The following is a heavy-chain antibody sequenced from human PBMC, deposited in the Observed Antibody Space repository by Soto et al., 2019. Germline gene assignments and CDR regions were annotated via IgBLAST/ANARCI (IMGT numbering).Heavy chain of an antibody. Sequence: ASVKVSCKASGYTFTSNSFGWVRQAPGQGLEWMGRIIPIFGKPYYAQQLQGRVTLTTDTSTSTSYMDLRSLRSDDTAVYYRARISSAGSGRLSDSWGQGTLVTVSS. V-gene: IGHV1-18*04. CDR1: GYTFTSNS. J-gene: IGHJ4*02. D-gene: IGHD3-22*01. CDR2: IIPIFGKP. CDR3: ARISSAGSGRLSDS.